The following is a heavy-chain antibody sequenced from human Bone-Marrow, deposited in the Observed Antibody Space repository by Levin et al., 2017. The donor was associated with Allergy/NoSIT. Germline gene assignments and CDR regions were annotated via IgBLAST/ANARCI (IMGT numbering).Heavy chain of an antibody. J-gene: IGHJ3*02. D-gene: IGHD4-23*01. CDR3: ARPHDDAGNGPRAFDI. Sequence: GESLKISCKASGYSFTTYWIAWVRQMPGKGLEWMAIIYPGDSDTRYSPSFQGQVTISADKAISTAYLHWSSLRASDSAMYYCARPHDDAGNGPRAFDIWGQGTMVTVSS. CDR1: GYSFTTYW. CDR2: IYPGDSDT. V-gene: IGHV5-51*01.